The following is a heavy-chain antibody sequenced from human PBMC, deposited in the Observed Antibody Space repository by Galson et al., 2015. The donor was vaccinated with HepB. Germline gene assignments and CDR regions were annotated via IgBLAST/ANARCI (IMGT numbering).Heavy chain of an antibody. V-gene: IGHV1-69*01. J-gene: IGHJ4*02. CDR3: ARQHDTSGYYAY. Sequence: CTASGVTFSSYAISWLRQAPGQGLEWMGGIIPLSGSANYAQKLQGRVTITADESTSTTYMELSSLRSEDTALYYCARQHDTSGYYAYWGQGTLVTVSS. CDR1: GVTFSSYA. D-gene: IGHD3-22*01. CDR2: IIPLSGSA.